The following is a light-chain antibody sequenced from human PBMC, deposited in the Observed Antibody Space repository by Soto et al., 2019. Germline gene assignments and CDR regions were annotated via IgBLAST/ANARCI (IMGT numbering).Light chain of an antibody. J-gene: IGKJ1*01. CDR2: DAY. Sequence: EIVLTQSPATLSLSPGERATLSCRASQSVSSYLAWYQQKPGQAPRLLIYDAYNRATGIPARFSGSGSGTDFPLTISSLEPEDFEVYYCQQRSNWPRTFGQGTKVEIK. CDR3: QQRSNWPRT. CDR1: QSVSSY. V-gene: IGKV3-11*01.